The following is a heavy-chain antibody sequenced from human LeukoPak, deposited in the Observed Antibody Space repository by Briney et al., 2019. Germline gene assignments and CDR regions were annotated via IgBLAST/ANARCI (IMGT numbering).Heavy chain of an antibody. Sequence: GGSLRLSCAPSEFTFSRHGMHWVRQVPGKGLEWVAIISNDGSRKYYAHSVEGRFTISRDNSKNTLYLQMDSLRAEDTAVYYCARDRAWNYFDYWGQGTLVTVSS. D-gene: IGHD3-3*01. V-gene: IGHV3-30*03. J-gene: IGHJ4*02. CDR1: EFTFSRHG. CDR2: ISNDGSRK. CDR3: ARDRAWNYFDY.